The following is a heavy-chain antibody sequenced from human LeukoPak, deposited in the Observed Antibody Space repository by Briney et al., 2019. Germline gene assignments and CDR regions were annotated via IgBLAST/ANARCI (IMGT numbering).Heavy chain of an antibody. V-gene: IGHV4-39*07. CDR3: ANGDYMDV. CDR1: GGSISSSSYY. Sequence: PSETLSLTCTVSGGSISSSSYYWGWIRQPPGKGLEWIGSIYYSGSTYYNPSLKSRVTISVDTSKNQFSLKLSSVTAADTAVYYCANGDYMDVWGKGTTVTVSS. D-gene: IGHD3-10*01. J-gene: IGHJ6*03. CDR2: IYYSGST.